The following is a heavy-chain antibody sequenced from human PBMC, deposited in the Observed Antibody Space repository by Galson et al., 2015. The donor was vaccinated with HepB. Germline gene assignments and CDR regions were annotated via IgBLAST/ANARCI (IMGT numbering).Heavy chain of an antibody. CDR1: GYTFTSYG. CDR3: ARVGVFSGYDWGDYYYYGMDV. V-gene: IGHV1-18*01. D-gene: IGHD5-12*01. CDR2: ISAYNGNT. J-gene: IGHJ6*02. Sequence: QSGAEVKKPGASVKVSCKASGYTFTSYGISWVRQAPGQGLEWMGWISAYNGNTNYAQKLQGRVTMATDTSTSTAYMELRSLRSDDTAVYYCARVGVFSGYDWGDYYYYGMDVWGQGTTVTVSS.